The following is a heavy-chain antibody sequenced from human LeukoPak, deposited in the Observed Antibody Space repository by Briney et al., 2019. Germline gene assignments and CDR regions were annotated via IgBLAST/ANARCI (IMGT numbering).Heavy chain of an antibody. J-gene: IGHJ6*02. V-gene: IGHV3-23*01. CDR1: GFTFSSYA. CDR3: AKSVAIYFYYGLDV. D-gene: IGHD3-3*01. Sequence: QPGGSLRLSCAASGFTFSSYAMNWVRQAPGKGLEWVSAISGSGGSTYYADSVEGRFTISRDNSKNTLYLQMNSLRAEDTAVYYCAKSVAIYFYYGLDVWGQGTTVTVSS. CDR2: ISGSGGST.